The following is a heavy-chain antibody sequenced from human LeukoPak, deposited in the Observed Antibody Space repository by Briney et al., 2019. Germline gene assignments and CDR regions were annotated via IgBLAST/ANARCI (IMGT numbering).Heavy chain of an antibody. J-gene: IGHJ5*02. D-gene: IGHD3-22*01. CDR1: GFIFNNYG. CDR2: ISNDGGGT. CDR3: AKGNSGYFADL. V-gene: IGHV3-23*01. Sequence: GGSLRLSCSASGFIFNNYGLMWVRQAPGKGLEWVSAISNDGGGTTYADFVKGRFTISRDNSKNTLSLQMNSLRPEDAALYYCAKGNSGYFADLWGQGTVVTVSS.